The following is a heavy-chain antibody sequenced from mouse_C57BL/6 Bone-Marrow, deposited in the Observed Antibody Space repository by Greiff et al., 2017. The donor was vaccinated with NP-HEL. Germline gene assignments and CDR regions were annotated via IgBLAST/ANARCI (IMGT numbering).Heavy chain of an antibody. CDR3: ARKGYYGSLDY. Sequence: QVQLQQSGAELVKPGASVKLSCKASGYTFTSYWMHWVKQRPGQGLEWIGMIHPNSGSTNYNEKFKSKATLTVDKSSSTAYMQLSSLTSEDSAVYYCARKGYYGSLDYWGQGTTLTVSS. V-gene: IGHV1-64*01. CDR2: IHPNSGST. D-gene: IGHD1-1*01. CDR1: GYTFTSYW. J-gene: IGHJ2*01.